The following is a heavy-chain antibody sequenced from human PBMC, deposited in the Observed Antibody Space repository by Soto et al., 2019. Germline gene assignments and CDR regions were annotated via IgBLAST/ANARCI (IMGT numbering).Heavy chain of an antibody. Sequence: QVQLVESGGGVVQPVRSLTLSCAASGFTFSSYVIHWVRQTPDKGLEWVAFISRDGSNAYYADSVKGRFTISRDNSKNPLYLEMNSLRPADTAVYYCSRVVDGRSDFDLRYCGQGTLVFFSS. D-gene: IGHD3-9*01. CDR3: SRVVDGRSDFDLRY. CDR1: GFTFSSYV. CDR2: ISRDGSNA. V-gene: IGHV3-30-3*01. J-gene: IGHJ4*02.